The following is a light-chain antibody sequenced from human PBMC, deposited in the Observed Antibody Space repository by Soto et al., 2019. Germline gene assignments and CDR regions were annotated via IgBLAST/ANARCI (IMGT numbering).Light chain of an antibody. CDR1: QSIDNY. J-gene: IGKJ4*01. Sequence: DIQMTQSPSSLSASVGDRVTITCRASQSIDNYLNWYQQKSGKAPQLLIYSASHLQSGVPSRFSGGEYGTDFIPTISSLQPEDSAIYFCKQSITPPLPSGGGTKVDI. CDR3: KQSITPPLP. V-gene: IGKV1-39*01. CDR2: SAS.